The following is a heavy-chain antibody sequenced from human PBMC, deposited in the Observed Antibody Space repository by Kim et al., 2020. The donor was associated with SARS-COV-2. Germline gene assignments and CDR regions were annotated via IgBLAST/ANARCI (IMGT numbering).Heavy chain of an antibody. J-gene: IGHJ4*02. Sequence: SETLSLTCTVSGGSISSYYWSWIRQPPGKGLEWIGYIYYSGSTNYNPSLKSRVTISVDTSKNQFSLKLSSVTAADTAVYYCARHFKYRSGGRFDYWGQGTLVTVSS. CDR1: GGSISSYY. V-gene: IGHV4-59*08. CDR2: IYYSGST. D-gene: IGHD2-15*01. CDR3: ARHFKYRSGGRFDY.